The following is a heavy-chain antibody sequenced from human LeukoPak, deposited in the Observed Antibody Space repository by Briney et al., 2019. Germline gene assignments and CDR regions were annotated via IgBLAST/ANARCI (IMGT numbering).Heavy chain of an antibody. V-gene: IGHV4-4*09. D-gene: IGHD2-15*01. CDR2: IYTSGST. CDR1: GGSISSYY. Sequence: SETLSLTCTVSGGSISSYYWSWIRQPPGKGLEWIGYIYTSGSTNHNPSLKSRVTISVDTSKNQFSLKLSSVTAADTAVYYCARHASCCSGGSCHSGYFDYWGQGTLVTVSS. J-gene: IGHJ4*02. CDR3: ARHASCCSGGSCHSGYFDY.